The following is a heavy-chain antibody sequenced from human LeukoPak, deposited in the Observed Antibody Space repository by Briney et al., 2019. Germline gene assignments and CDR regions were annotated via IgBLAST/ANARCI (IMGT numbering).Heavy chain of an antibody. Sequence: GGSLRLSCAASGFTFSSYAMSWVRQVPGKGLEWVANIKKDGSETYYVDSVKGRFTISRDNAKNSLYLQMNSLRAEDTAIYHCAKGRYSGTIYYFDYWGQGTLVTVSS. V-gene: IGHV3-7*03. J-gene: IGHJ4*02. CDR3: AKGRYSGTIYYFDY. CDR1: GFTFSSYA. D-gene: IGHD5-12*01. CDR2: IKKDGSET.